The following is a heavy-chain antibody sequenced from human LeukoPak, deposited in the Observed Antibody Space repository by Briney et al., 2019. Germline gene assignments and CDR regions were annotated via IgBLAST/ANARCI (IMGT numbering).Heavy chain of an antibody. CDR1: GYSISSGYY. Sequence: ASETLSLTCTVSGYSISSGYYWGWIRQPPGKGLEWIAYIHDSGSTYYNPSLKSRVSISIDTSKNQFSLKLNSVTAADTAVYFCARVVAAAGNNWFDPWGQGTLVTVSS. D-gene: IGHD6-13*01. CDR3: ARVVAAAGNNWFDP. CDR2: IHDSGST. V-gene: IGHV4-38-2*02. J-gene: IGHJ5*02.